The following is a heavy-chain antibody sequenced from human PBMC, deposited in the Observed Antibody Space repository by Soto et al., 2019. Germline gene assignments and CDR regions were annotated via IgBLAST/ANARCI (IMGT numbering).Heavy chain of an antibody. CDR1: GYTFTSYY. CDR3: AILSSYDAFDI. D-gene: IGHD6-13*01. CDR2: INPSGGST. Sequence: ASVKVSCKASGYTFTSYYMHWVRQAPGQGLEWMGIINPSGGSTSCAQKFQGRVTMTRDTSTSTVYMELSSLRSEDTAVYYCAILSSYDAFDIWGQGTMVTVSS. J-gene: IGHJ3*02. V-gene: IGHV1-46*01.